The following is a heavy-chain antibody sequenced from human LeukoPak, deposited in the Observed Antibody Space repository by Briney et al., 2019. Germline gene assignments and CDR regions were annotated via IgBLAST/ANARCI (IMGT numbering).Heavy chain of an antibody. Sequence: SETLSLTCTVSGGSISSYYWSWILQPPGKGLEWIGYIYYSGSTNYNPSLKSRVTISVDTSKNQFSLKLSSVTAADTAVYYCARHIPNSNYFPGWFDPWGQGTLVTVSS. CDR3: ARHIPNSNYFPGWFDP. CDR1: GGSISSYY. CDR2: IYYSGST. J-gene: IGHJ5*02. D-gene: IGHD4-4*01. V-gene: IGHV4-59*08.